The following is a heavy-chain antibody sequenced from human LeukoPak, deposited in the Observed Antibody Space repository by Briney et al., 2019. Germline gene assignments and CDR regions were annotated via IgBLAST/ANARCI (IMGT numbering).Heavy chain of an antibody. Sequence: PGGSLRLSCAASGFTFSTYWMSWVRQAPGKGLEWIGEIYHSGSTNYNPSLKSRVTISVDKSKNQFSLKLSSVTAADTAVYYCARTDDYRYYYYYGMDVWGQGTTVTVSS. CDR3: ARTDDYRYYYYYGMDV. V-gene: IGHV4-4*02. CDR1: GFTFSTYW. J-gene: IGHJ6*02. D-gene: IGHD4-11*01. CDR2: IYHSGST.